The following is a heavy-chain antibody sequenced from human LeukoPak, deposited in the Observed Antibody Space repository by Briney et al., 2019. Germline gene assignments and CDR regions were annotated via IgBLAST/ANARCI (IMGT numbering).Heavy chain of an antibody. Sequence: SETLSLTCSVSGSSFNTYYWSWIRQPAGKALEWIGRIHTSGSADYSPSLQSRVTISVDMSKKEFSLKLTSVTAADTAVYYCARDIVYLIDEDYGWGQGILVTVSS. CDR1: GSSFNTYY. J-gene: IGHJ4*02. D-gene: IGHD4-17*01. V-gene: IGHV4-4*07. CDR2: IHTSGSA. CDR3: ARDIVYLIDEDYG.